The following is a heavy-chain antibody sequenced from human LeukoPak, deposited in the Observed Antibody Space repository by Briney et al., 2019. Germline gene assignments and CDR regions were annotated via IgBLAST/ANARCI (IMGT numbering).Heavy chain of an antibody. V-gene: IGHV3-21*05. CDR3: ASPGSVGDTGMPDY. Sequence: GGSLGLSCAASGFTFSSHRMNWVRQAPGKGLEWVADISGSSDDIHYADSVTGRFTISRDNAKNSLYLQMNSLRAEDTAVYYCASPGSVGDTGMPDYWGQGTLVTVSS. CDR2: ISGSSDDI. D-gene: IGHD5-18*01. J-gene: IGHJ4*02. CDR1: GFTFSSHR.